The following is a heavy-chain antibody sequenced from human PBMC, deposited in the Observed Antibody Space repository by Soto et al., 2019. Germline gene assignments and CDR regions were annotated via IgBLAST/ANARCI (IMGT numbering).Heavy chain of an antibody. J-gene: IGHJ5*01. CDR3: ARAGENEAVAVGWVDS. V-gene: IGHV4-30-4*01. D-gene: IGHD1-1*01. CDR1: GDSIGSCECY. Sequence: QVQLQESGPGLVKPSQTLSLTCTVSGDSIGSCECYWTWIRQPPGKGLEWIGYIFSLGTTYYNPSLRSRVIMSADTSKNQFSLQLRSVTAADTAVYYCARAGENEAVAVGWVDSWGQGSLVTVSS. CDR2: IFSLGTT.